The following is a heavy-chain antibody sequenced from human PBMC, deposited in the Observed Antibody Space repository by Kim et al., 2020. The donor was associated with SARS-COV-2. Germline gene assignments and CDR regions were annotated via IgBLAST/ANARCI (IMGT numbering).Heavy chain of an antibody. Sequence: SETLSLTCTVNGGSFSGYYWSWIRQPPGKGLEWVGEINHSGSTNYNPSLKSRVIISVDTSKNQFSLRLSSVTGADTAVDYCARMVMVRGSYGVDVDAWG. CDR1: GGSFSGYY. CDR3: ARMVMVRGSYGVDVDA. D-gene: IGHD3-10*01. V-gene: IGHV4-34*01. CDR2: INHSGST. J-gene: IGHJ5*01.